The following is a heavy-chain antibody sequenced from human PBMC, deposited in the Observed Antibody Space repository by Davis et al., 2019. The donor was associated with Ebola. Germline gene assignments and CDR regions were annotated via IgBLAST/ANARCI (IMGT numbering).Heavy chain of an antibody. J-gene: IGHJ4*02. Sequence: GESLKISCAGSGFTLYNYAMNWVRQAPGKGLEWLSVMSGATTNIYYADSVRGRFTISRDKYNNTLYLQMNSLRAEDTALYFCAKGFFGGFRSPLDYWGQGILVTVSS. D-gene: IGHD4-23*01. CDR3: AKGFFGGFRSPLDY. V-gene: IGHV3-23*01. CDR1: GFTLYNYA. CDR2: MSGATTNI.